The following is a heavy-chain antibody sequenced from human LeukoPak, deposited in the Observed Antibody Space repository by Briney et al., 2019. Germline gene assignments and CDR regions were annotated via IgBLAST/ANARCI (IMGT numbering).Heavy chain of an antibody. J-gene: IGHJ4*02. CDR3: ARETPYGSGSYPFDY. V-gene: IGHV4-4*07. Sequence: SETLSLTCTVSGGSISSYYWSWIRQPAGKGLEWIGRIYTSGSTNYNPSLKSRVTISVDTSKKQFSLKLSSVTAADTAVYYCARETPYGSGSYPFDYWGQGILVTVSS. D-gene: IGHD3-10*01. CDR1: GGSISSYY. CDR2: IYTSGST.